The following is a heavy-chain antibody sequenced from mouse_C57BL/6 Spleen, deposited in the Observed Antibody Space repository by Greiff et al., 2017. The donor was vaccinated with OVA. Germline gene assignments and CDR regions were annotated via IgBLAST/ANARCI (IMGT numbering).Heavy chain of an antibody. CDR1: GYTFTSYW. CDR2: IDPSDSYT. Sequence: VQLQQPGAELVMPGASVKLSCKASGYTFTSYWMHWVKQRPGQGLEWIGEIDPSDSYTNFNQKFKGKSTLTVGKSSSTAYMQLSSLTSEDSAVYYCARRGSYAMDYWGQGTSVTVSS. V-gene: IGHV1-69*01. J-gene: IGHJ4*01. CDR3: ARRGSYAMDY.